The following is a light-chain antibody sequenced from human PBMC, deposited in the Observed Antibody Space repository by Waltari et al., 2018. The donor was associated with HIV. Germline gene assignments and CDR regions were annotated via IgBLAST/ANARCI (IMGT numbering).Light chain of an antibody. J-gene: IGLJ2*01. V-gene: IGLV1-44*01. CDR3: ATWDDSLNGVI. CDR2: VNN. CDR1: YSNIGRNT. Sequence: SVLTQPPSASGTPGQRVTISCSGSYSNIGRNTVSWYQRLPGMASKLLIYVNNPRPSGVPDRFSGSRSGTSASLAISGLQFEDEADYYCATWDDSLNGVIFGGGTILTVL.